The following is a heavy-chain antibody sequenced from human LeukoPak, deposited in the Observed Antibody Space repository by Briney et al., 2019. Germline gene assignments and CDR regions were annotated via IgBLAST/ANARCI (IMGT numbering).Heavy chain of an antibody. CDR1: GGSISSGGYY. CDR2: IYHSGST. Sequence: SETLSLTCTVSGGSISSGGYYWSWIRQPPGKGLEWIGYIYHSGSTYYNPSLKSRVTISVDRSENQFSLKLSSVTAADTAVYYCARVLIGRVVPAAIRYFQHWGQGTLVTVSS. CDR3: ARVLIGRVVPAAIRYFQH. D-gene: IGHD2-2*02. V-gene: IGHV4-30-2*01. J-gene: IGHJ1*01.